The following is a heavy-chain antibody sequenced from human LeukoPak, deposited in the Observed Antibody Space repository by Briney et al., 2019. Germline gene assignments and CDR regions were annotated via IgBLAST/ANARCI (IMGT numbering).Heavy chain of an antibody. Sequence: GRFTISRDNAKNSLYLQMNSLRAEGTAVYYCARGSAFDIWGQGTMVTVSS. V-gene: IGHV3-11*06. J-gene: IGHJ3*02. CDR3: ARGSAFDI.